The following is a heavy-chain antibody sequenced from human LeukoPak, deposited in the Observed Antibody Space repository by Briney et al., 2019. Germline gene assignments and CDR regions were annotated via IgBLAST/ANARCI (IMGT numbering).Heavy chain of an antibody. J-gene: IGHJ4*02. Sequence: GASVKLSCKASGGTFSSYAISWVRQAPGQGLEWMGGIIPIFGTANYAQKFQGRVTITADESTSTAYMELRSLRSEDTAVYYCARDRNSERGVYFDYWGQGTLVTVSS. V-gene: IGHV1-69*13. CDR2: IIPIFGTA. CDR1: GGTFSSYA. D-gene: IGHD3-10*01. CDR3: ARDRNSERGVYFDY.